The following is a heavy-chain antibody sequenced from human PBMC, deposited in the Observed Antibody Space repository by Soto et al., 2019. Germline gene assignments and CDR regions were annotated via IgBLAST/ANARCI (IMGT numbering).Heavy chain of an antibody. CDR2: INADNGNT. V-gene: IGHV1-3*01. CDR3: ARGPTVTTRHWFDP. D-gene: IGHD4-4*01. J-gene: IGHJ5*02. CDR1: GYTFTSYA. Sequence: ASVKVYCKASGYTFTSYAMHWVRQAPGQRLEWMGWINADNGNTKYSQKFQGRVTITRNTSTSTAYMELSSLRSEDTAVYYCARGPTVTTRHWFDPWGQGTLVTVSS.